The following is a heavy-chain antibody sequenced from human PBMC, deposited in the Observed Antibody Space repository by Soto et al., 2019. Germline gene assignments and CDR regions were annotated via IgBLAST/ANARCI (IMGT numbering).Heavy chain of an antibody. CDR2: IWYDGSNK. V-gene: IGHV3-33*01. CDR3: ARDPSAIVVVPAAIDY. Sequence: VQLVESGGGVVQPGRSLRLSCAASGFTFSSYGMHWVRQAPGKGLEWVAVIWYDGSNKYYADSVKGRFTISRDNSKNTLYLQMNSLRAEDTAVYYCARDPSAIVVVPAAIDYLGQGTLVTVSS. D-gene: IGHD2-2*01. J-gene: IGHJ4*02. CDR1: GFTFSSYG.